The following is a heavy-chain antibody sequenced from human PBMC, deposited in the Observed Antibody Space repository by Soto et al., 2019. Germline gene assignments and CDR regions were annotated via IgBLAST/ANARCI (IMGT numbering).Heavy chain of an antibody. V-gene: IGHV1-69*13. CDR2: IIPIFGTA. CDR3: ARRGIAAAGDYYYYYMDV. J-gene: IGHJ6*03. Sequence: ASVKVSCKASGYTFTGYYMHWVRQAPGQGLEWMGGIIPIFGTANYAQKFQGRVTITADESTSTAYMELSSLRSEDTAVYYCARRGIAAAGDYYYYYMDVWGKGTTVTVSS. CDR1: GYTFTGYY. D-gene: IGHD6-13*01.